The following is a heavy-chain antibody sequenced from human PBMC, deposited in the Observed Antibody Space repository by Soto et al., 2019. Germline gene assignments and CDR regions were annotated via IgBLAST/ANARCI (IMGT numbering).Heavy chain of an antibody. V-gene: IGHV3-7*04. J-gene: IGHJ5*02. Sequence: EVQLVESGGGLVQPGGSLRLSCAASGFTYSSYWMSWVRQAPGKGLEWVANIKQDGSEKYYVDSVKGRFTISRDNAKNSLYLQMNSLRAEDTAVYYCARVVSRYFDWLLAPNTWFDPWGQGTLVTVSS. CDR2: IKQDGSEK. CDR3: ARVVSRYFDWLLAPNTWFDP. CDR1: GFTYSSYW. D-gene: IGHD3-9*01.